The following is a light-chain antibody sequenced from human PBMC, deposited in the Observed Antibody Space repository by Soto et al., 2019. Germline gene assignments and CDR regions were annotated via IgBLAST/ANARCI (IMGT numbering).Light chain of an antibody. V-gene: IGLV1-51*01. CDR2: DNY. CDR1: GSNVGYKS. Sequence: QSVLTQPPSLSAAPGQEVTISCSGSGSNVGYKSVSWYQQLPGTAPKLLIYDNYKRPSGIPARFSGSKSGTSASLGITGLQTGDEADYYCGAWDDRLTAYVFGSGTKVTVL. CDR3: GAWDDRLTAYV. J-gene: IGLJ1*01.